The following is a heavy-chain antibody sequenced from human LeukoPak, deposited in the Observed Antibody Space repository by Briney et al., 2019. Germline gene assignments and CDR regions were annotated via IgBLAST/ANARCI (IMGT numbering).Heavy chain of an antibody. CDR3: ARVRGIQLWFDY. D-gene: IGHD5-18*01. J-gene: IGHJ4*02. CDR2: ISYDGGNT. V-gene: IGHV3-30*04. CDR1: EFTFRSYV. Sequence: GRSLGLSCAASEFTFRSYVMRWVRQAPGKGLEWVAVISYDGGNTYYADSVKGRFTISRDNSKNTLYLQMNSLRVEDTAVYYCARVRGIQLWFDYWGQGTLVTVSS.